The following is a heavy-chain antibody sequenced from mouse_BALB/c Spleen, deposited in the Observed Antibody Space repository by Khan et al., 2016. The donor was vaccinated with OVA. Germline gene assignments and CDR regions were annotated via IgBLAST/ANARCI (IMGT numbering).Heavy chain of an antibody. Sequence: QVQLQQSGAELARPGASVKLSCKASGFIFTKFWMQWVTQRPGQGLEWIGAIYPGNGDTRYTQRFKGKATLTADESSSTAYMHLRRSASEDSAVYYCVRASYSYYFDQWGQGTTLTVSS. CDR2: IYPGNGDT. V-gene: IGHV1-87*01. CDR3: VRASYSYYFDQ. D-gene: IGHD6-1*01. CDR1: GFIFTKFW. J-gene: IGHJ2*01.